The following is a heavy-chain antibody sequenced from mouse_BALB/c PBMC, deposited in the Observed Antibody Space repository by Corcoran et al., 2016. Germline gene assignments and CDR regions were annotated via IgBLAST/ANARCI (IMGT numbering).Heavy chain of an antibody. CDR3: ATMVTMDY. CDR1: GYTFTNYG. D-gene: IGHD2-2*01. V-gene: IGHV9-3-1*01. CDR2: INTYTGEP. J-gene: IGHJ4*01. Sequence: QIQLVQSGPELKKPGETVKISCKASGYTFTNYGMNWVKQAPGKGLKWMGWINTYTGEPTYADDFKGRCAFSLETSASTAYLQINNLKNEDTATYFCATMVTMDYWGQGTSVTVSS.